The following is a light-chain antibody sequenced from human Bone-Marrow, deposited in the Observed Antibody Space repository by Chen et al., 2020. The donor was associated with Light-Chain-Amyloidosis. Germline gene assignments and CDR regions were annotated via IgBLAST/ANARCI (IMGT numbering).Light chain of an antibody. Sequence: PGETDRITCGGEYIGYKGVHWYQLKPGPAPVLFGYDDIHRPSGIPEHFSVSNSGNTATLTSSRVEVGDEADDCCQVGNRTITHYVFGCGTKVTVL. CDR3: QVGNRTITHYV. CDR1: YIGYKG. V-gene: IGLV3-21*02. CDR2: DDI. J-gene: IGLJ1*01.